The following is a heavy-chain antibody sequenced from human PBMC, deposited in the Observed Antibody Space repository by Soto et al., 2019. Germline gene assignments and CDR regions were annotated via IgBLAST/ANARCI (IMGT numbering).Heavy chain of an antibody. CDR2: INHSGST. CDR3: ARARRRVVRGVIITTDYYMDV. D-gene: IGHD3-10*01. CDR1: GGSFSGYY. V-gene: IGHV4-34*01. Sequence: PSETLSLTCAVYGGSFSGYYWSWIRQPPGKGLEWIGEINHSGSTNYNPSLKSRVTISVDTSKNQFSLKLSSVTAADTAVYYCARARRRVVRGVIITTDYYMDVWGKGTTVTVSS. J-gene: IGHJ6*03.